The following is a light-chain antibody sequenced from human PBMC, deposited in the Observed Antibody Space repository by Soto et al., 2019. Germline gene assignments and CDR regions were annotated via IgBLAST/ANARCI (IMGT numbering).Light chain of an antibody. CDR1: SSDVGGYNY. CDR3: VSYTSSTTYV. J-gene: IGLJ1*01. CDR2: DVA. V-gene: IGLV2-14*01. Sequence: QSVLTQPPSASGSPGQSVTISCTGTSSDVGGYNYVSWYQQHPGKAPKLMIYDVANRPSGVSNRFSGSKSGSTASLIISRLQTEDEADYYCVSYTSSTTYVFGTGTKLTVL.